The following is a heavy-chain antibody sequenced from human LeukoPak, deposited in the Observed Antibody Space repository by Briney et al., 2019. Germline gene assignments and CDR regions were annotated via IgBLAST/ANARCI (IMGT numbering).Heavy chain of an antibody. CDR1: GYTFTNYY. D-gene: IGHD3-22*01. CDR2: INPSGGTT. J-gene: IGHJ3*02. V-gene: IGHV1-46*01. CDR3: ARTPYDSSGYYQSGAFDI. Sequence: ASVKVSCKASGYTFTNYYIHWVRQAPGQGLEWMGIINPSGGTTNYAQKFQGRVTMTRDTSTSTVYMELSSLRSEDTAVYYCARTPYDSSGYYQSGAFDIWGQGTMVTVSS.